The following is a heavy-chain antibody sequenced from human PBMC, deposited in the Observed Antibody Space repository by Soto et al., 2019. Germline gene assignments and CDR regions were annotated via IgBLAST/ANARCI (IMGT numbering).Heavy chain of an antibody. J-gene: IGHJ4*02. D-gene: IGHD3-3*01. CDR1: GFTFSSYW. CDR3: ARISYDFWSGYYRYVDY. Sequence: PGGSLRLSCAASGFTFSSYWMSWVRQAPGKGLEWVANIKQDGSEKYYVDSVKGRFTISRDNAKNSLYLQMNSLRAEDTAVYYCARISYDFWSGYYRYVDYWGQGTLVT. V-gene: IGHV3-7*01. CDR2: IKQDGSEK.